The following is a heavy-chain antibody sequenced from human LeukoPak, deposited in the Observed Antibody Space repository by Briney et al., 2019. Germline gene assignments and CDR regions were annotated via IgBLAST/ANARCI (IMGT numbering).Heavy chain of an antibody. CDR2: IRYDETNK. D-gene: IGHD5-12*01. CDR3: AREGGYDEGFDY. V-gene: IGHV3-30*02. Sequence: PGGSLRLSCAASGFTFNNYGIHWVRQAPGKGLEWVAFIRYDETNKYYADSVKGRFTISRDNAKNSLYLQMNSLRAEDTALYYCAREGGYDEGFDYWGQGTLVTVSS. CDR1: GFTFNNYG. J-gene: IGHJ4*02.